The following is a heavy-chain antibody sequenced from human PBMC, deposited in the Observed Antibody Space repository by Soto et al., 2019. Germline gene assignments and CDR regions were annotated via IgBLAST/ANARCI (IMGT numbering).Heavy chain of an antibody. V-gene: IGHV3-23*01. D-gene: IGHD2-15*01. CDR3: AKDNPPVVYCSGGSCPGYFDY. J-gene: IGHJ4*02. CDR2: ISGSGGST. CDR1: GFTFSSYA. Sequence: PGGSLRLSCAASGFTFSSYAMSWVRQAPGKGLEWVSAISGSGGSTYYADSVKGRFTISRDNSKNTLYLQMNSLRAEDTAVYYCAKDNPPVVYCSGGSCPGYFDYWGQGTLVTVSS.